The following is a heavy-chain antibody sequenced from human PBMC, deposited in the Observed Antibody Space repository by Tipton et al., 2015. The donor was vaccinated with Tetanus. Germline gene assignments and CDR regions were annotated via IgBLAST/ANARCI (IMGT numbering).Heavy chain of an antibody. V-gene: IGHV4-59*01. Sequence: GLVKPSETLSLTCSVSGASITSYYWNWIRQVPGKGLEWIGYTHHTGKTNYNPSLSGRVATSVDTSKNQFSLRMTSVTAADTAVYYCARRSYCSSSRCFDAFDLWGQGTMVTVSS. D-gene: IGHD2-2*01. CDR2: THHTGKT. CDR3: ARRSYCSSSRCFDAFDL. CDR1: GASITSYY. J-gene: IGHJ3*01.